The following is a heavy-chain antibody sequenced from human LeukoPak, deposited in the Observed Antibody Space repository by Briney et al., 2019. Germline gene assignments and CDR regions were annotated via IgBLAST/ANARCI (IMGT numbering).Heavy chain of an antibody. CDR3: AKDQDYYNMDA. CDR2: IPWNSGYT. D-gene: IGHD2-15*01. CDR1: GFTFVDYT. Sequence: GGSLRLSCEAYGFTFVDYTMHWVRQAQGKGLEWVSFIPWNSGYTFYADSVKGRFTVSRDNSKNSLYLQMNSLTVEDTAFYYCAKDQDYYNMDAWGKGTTVTVSS. V-gene: IGHV3-43D*03. J-gene: IGHJ6*03.